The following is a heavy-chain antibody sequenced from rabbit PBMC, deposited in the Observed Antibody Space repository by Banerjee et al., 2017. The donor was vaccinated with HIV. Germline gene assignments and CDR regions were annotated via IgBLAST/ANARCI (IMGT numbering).Heavy chain of an antibody. V-gene: IGHV1S40*01. CDR3: ARDINWMYYFNL. J-gene: IGHJ4*01. CDR1: GFSFSSSYW. CDR2: IYTGSSGST. Sequence: QSLEESGGGLVQPGASLTLTCTASGFSFSSSYWICWVRQAPGKGPEWIACIYTGSSGSTYYASWAKGRFTISKTSSTTVTLQMTSLTAADTATYFCARDINWMYYFNLWGQGTLVTVS. D-gene: IGHD4-2*01.